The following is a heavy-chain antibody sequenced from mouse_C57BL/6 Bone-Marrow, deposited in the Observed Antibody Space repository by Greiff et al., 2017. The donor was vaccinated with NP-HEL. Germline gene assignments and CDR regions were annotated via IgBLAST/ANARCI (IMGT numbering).Heavy chain of an antibody. CDR3: AREDH. V-gene: IGHV1-42*01. Sequence: VQLKESGPELVKPGASVKISCKASGYSFTGYYMNWVKQSPEKSLEWIGEINPSTGGTTYNQKFKAKATLTVDKSSSTAYMQLKSLTSEDSAVYYCAREDHWGQGTSVTVSS. J-gene: IGHJ4*01. CDR2: INPSTGGT. CDR1: GYSFTGYY.